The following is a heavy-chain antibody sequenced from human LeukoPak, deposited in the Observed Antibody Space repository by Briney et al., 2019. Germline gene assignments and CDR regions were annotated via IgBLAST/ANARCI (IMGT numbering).Heavy chain of an antibody. CDR2: IHPGDSDT. Sequence: GESLKISCKGYGYRFTSYWIGWVRQMPGKGLEYMGIIHPGDSDTRYSPSFQGQVTISVDRSSSTAYIQWSRLKASDTAMYYCATHPGGLQSGFDNWGQGTLVTVSS. CDR1: GYRFTSYW. CDR3: ATHPGGLQSGFDN. V-gene: IGHV5-51*01. D-gene: IGHD5-24*01. J-gene: IGHJ4*02.